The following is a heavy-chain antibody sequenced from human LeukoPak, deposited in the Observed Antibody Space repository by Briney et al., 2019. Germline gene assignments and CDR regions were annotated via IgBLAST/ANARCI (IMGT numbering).Heavy chain of an antibody. J-gene: IGHJ4*02. D-gene: IGHD1-26*01. CDR1: GGTFSSYA. CDR3: ARGVVGATSSLDY. Sequence: ASVKVSGKASGGTFSSYAISWVRQAPGQGLEWMGLINPDSGATSDAQRFQGRVTMTRDRSTSTVYMELSSLRSEDTAVYYCARGVVGATSSLDYWGQGTLVTVSS. V-gene: IGHV1-46*01. CDR2: INPDSGAT.